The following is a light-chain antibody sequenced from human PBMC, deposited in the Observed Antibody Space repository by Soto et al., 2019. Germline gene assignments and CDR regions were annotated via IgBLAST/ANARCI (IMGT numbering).Light chain of an antibody. CDR2: CGS. CDR3: QQGLNSPPDT. J-gene: IGKJ5*01. CDR1: QSLLRNNEDNY. Sequence: HSPISLPVTPGEPASISCRSSQSLLRNNEDNYVDWYLQKPGQSPQLLIYCGSNRASGVPDRFSGSGSGTDFTLKISRLLSEDVGVTYCQQGLNSPPDTFGQGTRLDIK. V-gene: IGKV2-28*01.